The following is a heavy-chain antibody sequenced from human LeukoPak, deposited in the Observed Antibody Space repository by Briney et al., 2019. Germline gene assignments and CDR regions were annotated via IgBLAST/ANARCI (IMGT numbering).Heavy chain of an antibody. CDR2: ISGSGGST. CDR3: AKDRDYYGSGAAFDI. D-gene: IGHD3-10*01. Sequence: GGSLRLSCAASGFTVSSNYMSWVRQAPGRGLEWVSAISGSGGSTYYADSVKGRFTISRDNSKNTLYLQMNSLRAEDTAVYYCAKDRDYYGSGAAFDIWGQGTMVTVSS. J-gene: IGHJ3*02. V-gene: IGHV3-23*01. CDR1: GFTVSSNY.